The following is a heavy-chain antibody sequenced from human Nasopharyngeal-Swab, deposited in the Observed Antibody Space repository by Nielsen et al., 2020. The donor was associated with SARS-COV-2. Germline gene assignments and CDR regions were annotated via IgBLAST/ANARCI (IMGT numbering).Heavy chain of an antibody. CDR3: AREAWLRFGYYYGMDV. J-gene: IGHJ6*02. V-gene: IGHV4-34*01. CDR1: GGSFSGYY. CDR2: INHSGST. Sequence: SQTLSLTCAVYGGSFSGYYWSWIRQPPGKGLEWIGEINHSGSTNYNPFLKSRVTISVDTSKNQFSLKLSSVTAADTAVYYCAREAWLRFGYYYGMDVWGQGTTVTVSS. D-gene: IGHD5-12*01.